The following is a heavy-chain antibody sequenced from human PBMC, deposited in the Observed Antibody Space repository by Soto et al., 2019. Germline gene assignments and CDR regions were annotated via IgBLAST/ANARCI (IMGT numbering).Heavy chain of an antibody. J-gene: IGHJ4*02. D-gene: IGHD2-15*01. CDR3: AKRRGAGGHFDY. CDR2: VSIGGST. V-gene: IGHV3-23*01. CDR1: GFTFSSYA. Sequence: GGSLRLSCAASGFTFSSYAMGWVRQGPGKGLGWVAGVSIGGSTHYADSVRGRFTISRDNSKNTLSLQMNSLTAEDTAVYFCAKRRGAGGHFDYWGQGALVTVSS.